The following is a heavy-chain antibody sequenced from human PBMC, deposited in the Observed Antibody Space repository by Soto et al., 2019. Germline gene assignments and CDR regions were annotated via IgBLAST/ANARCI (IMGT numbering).Heavy chain of an antibody. D-gene: IGHD2-2*01. CDR3: ARDRGYQPYFDY. J-gene: IGHJ4*02. CDR1: GFTFSSYG. Sequence: LRLSCAASGFTFSSYGMDWVRQAPGKGLEWVAVIWYDGSNKYYADSVKGRFTISRDNSKNTLYLQMNSLRAEDTAVYYCARDRGYQPYFDYWGQGTLVTVSS. V-gene: IGHV3-33*01. CDR2: IWYDGSNK.